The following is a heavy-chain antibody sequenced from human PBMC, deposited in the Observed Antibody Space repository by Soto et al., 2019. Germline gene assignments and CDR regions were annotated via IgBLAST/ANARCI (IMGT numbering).Heavy chain of an antibody. CDR1: GFTFSTYW. V-gene: IGHV3-74*01. D-gene: IGHD2-2*01. CDR2: INSDGSNT. J-gene: IGHJ4*02. Sequence: GGSLRLSCAASGFTFSTYWMHWVRQAPGKGLVWVSRINSDGSNTSYADSVKGRFTISRDNARSTLYLQMNSLRAEDTAVYYCAIEIVADMRGLFAYRARGTLVTGSS. CDR3: AIEIVADMRGLFAY.